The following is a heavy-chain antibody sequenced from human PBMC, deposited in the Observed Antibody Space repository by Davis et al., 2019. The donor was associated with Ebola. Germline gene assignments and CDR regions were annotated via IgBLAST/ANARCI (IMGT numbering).Heavy chain of an antibody. V-gene: IGHV3-23*01. CDR3: AKDSFLPITVTTAGWYFDL. CDR2: ISGSGGST. D-gene: IGHD4-17*01. J-gene: IGHJ2*01. CDR1: GFTFSSYW. Sequence: GESLKISCAASGFTFSSYWMSWVRQAPGKGLEWVSAISGSGGSTYYADSVKGRFTISRDNSKNTLYLQMNSLRAEDTAVYYCAKDSFLPITVTTAGWYFDLWGRGTLVTVSS.